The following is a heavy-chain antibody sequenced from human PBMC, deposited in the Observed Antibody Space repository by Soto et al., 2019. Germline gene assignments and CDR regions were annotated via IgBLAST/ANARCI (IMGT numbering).Heavy chain of an antibody. Sequence: GGSLRLSCAASGFTFSSYGMHWVRQAPGKGLEWVAVIWYDGSNKYYADSVKGRFTISRDNSKNTLYLQMNSLRAEDTAVYYCARDQKLMTDAFDIWGQGTMVTVSS. V-gene: IGHV3-33*01. CDR2: IWYDGSNK. CDR3: ARDQKLMTDAFDI. CDR1: GFTFSSYG. J-gene: IGHJ3*02.